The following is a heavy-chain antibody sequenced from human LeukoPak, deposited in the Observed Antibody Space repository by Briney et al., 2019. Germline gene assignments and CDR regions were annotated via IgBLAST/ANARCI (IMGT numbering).Heavy chain of an antibody. D-gene: IGHD6-6*01. V-gene: IGHV1-2*06. J-gene: IGHJ6*02. Sequence: GASVKVSCKASGYTFTGYYMHWVRQAPGQGLEWMGRINPNSGGTNYAQKFQGRVTMTRDTSISTAYMELSRLRSDDTAVYYCARAGSSSSWYYYYGMDVWGQGTTVTVPS. CDR1: GYTFTGYY. CDR2: INPNSGGT. CDR3: ARAGSSSSWYYYYGMDV.